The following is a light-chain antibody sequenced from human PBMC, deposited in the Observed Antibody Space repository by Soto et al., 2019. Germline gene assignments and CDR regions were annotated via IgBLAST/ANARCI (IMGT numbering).Light chain of an antibody. V-gene: IGLV2-23*01. J-gene: IGLJ2*01. CDR3: CSYAGSSTSVV. CDR2: EGS. CDR1: SSDVGSYNL. Sequence: QSVLTQPASVSGSPGQSITISCTGTSSDVGSYNLVSWYQQHPGKAPKHMIYEGSKRPSGLSNGFSGSKSGNTASLTISGLQAEDEADYYCCSYAGSSTSVVFGGGTQLTVL.